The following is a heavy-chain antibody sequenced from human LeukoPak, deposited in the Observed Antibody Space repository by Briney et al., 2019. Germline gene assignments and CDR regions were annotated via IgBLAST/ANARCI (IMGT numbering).Heavy chain of an antibody. CDR3: ARQGIPSSGSYLSYYYMDV. V-gene: IGHV5-51*01. CDR1: GYSFTSYW. Sequence: GESLKISCKGSGYSFTSYWIGWVRQMPGKGLEWMGIIYPGDSDTRYSPSFQGQVTISADKSISTAYLQWSSLKASDTAMYYCARQGIPSSGSYLSYYYMDVWGKGTTVTVSS. D-gene: IGHD3-10*01. J-gene: IGHJ6*03. CDR2: IYPGDSDT.